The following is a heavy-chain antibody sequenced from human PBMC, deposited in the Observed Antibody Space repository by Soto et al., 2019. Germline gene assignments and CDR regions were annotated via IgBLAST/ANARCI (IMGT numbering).Heavy chain of an antibody. V-gene: IGHV3-48*03. CDR1: GLSFSSYE. Sequence: GGSLRLSCAASGLSFSSYEMHWVRQAPGKGLEWVSYISKSGSVIYYTDSVKGRFTISRDNAKNLLYLEMNSLRAEDTAVYFCASVMLRFSYSIDVWGQGTTVTVSS. CDR2: ISKSGSVI. D-gene: IGHD3-3*01. J-gene: IGHJ6*02. CDR3: ASVMLRFSYSIDV.